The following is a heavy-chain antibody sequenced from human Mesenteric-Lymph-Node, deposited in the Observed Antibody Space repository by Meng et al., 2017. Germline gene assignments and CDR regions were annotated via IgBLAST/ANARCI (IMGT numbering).Heavy chain of an antibody. V-gene: IGHV3-74*01. CDR1: GFTFSSYW. Sequence: EVQLVESGGGLVQPGGSLRLSCAASGFTFSSYWMHWVRQAPGKGLVWVSRINTDGRSTSYTDSVKGRFTIPRDNAKKTLYLQMNSLRAEDTAVYYCVRWDYGVNSGPENWGQGTLVTVSS. CDR3: VRWDYGVNSGPEN. CDR2: INTDGRST. D-gene: IGHD4/OR15-4a*01. J-gene: IGHJ4*02.